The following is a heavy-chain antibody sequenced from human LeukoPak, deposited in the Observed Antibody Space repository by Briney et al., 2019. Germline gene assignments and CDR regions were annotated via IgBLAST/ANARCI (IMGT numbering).Heavy chain of an antibody. V-gene: IGHV1-2*02. CDR2: INPNSGGT. J-gene: IGHJ4*02. Sequence: ASVKVSCKASGYTFTGYYMHWVRQAPGQGLEWMGWINPNSGGTNYAQKFQGRVTMTRDTSISTAYMELSRLRSDETAVYYCARDGDGYNLFDYWGQGTLVTVFS. CDR3: ARDGDGYNLFDY. D-gene: IGHD5-24*01. CDR1: GYTFTGYY.